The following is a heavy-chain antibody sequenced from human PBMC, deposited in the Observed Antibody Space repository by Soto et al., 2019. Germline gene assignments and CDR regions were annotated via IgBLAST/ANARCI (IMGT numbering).Heavy chain of an antibody. V-gene: IGHV3-7*01. D-gene: IGHD1-26*01. J-gene: IGHJ3*02. CDR3: ARGGGRGLVVFDI. Sequence: GGSLRLSCAASGFTFSSYWMSWVRQAPGKGLEWVANIKQDGSEKYYVDSVKGRFTISRDNAKNSLYLQMNSLRAEDTAVYYCARGGGRGLVVFDIWGQGTMVTVSS. CDR2: IKQDGSEK. CDR1: GFTFSSYW.